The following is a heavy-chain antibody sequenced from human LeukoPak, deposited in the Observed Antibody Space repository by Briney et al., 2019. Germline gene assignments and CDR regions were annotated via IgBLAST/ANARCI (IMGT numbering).Heavy chain of an antibody. Sequence: QPGGSLRLSCAASGFTFSSHAMSWVRQAPGRGLEWVSGISGSGGSTYYADSVKGRFTISRDNSKNTLYLQMNSLRAEDTAVYYCAKTGPEVVVTASLGWFDSWGQGTLVTVSS. V-gene: IGHV3-23*01. CDR2: ISGSGGST. CDR1: GFTFSSHA. CDR3: AKTGPEVVVTASLGWFDS. D-gene: IGHD2-21*02. J-gene: IGHJ5*01.